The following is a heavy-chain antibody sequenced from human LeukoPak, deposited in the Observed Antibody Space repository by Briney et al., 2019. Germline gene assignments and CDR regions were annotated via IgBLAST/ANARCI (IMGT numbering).Heavy chain of an antibody. CDR1: GFTFSSYS. J-gene: IGHJ5*02. D-gene: IGHD5-12*01. CDR2: ISSSSSYI. CDR3: ARDGRFGGYASSRWFDP. Sequence: GGSLRLSCAASGFTFSSYSMNWVRQAPGKGLEWVSSISSSSSYIYYADSVKGRFTISRDNAKNSLYLQMNSLRAEDTAVYYCARDGRFGGYASSRWFDPWGQGTLVTVSS. V-gene: IGHV3-21*01.